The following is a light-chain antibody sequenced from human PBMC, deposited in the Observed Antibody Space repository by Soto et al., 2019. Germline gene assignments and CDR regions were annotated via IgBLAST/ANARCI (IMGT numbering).Light chain of an antibody. CDR2: EVS. CDR1: SSDVGGYNY. Sequence: QSALTQPASVSGSAGQSIAISCTGTSSDVGGYNYVSWYQQHPGKAPKLLLSEVSKRPSGVSDRFSGSKSGNTGSMTISGLQTQDEADYYCSSFTIAYTFVFGTGTKVTVL. CDR3: SSFTIAYTFV. V-gene: IGLV2-14*01. J-gene: IGLJ1*01.